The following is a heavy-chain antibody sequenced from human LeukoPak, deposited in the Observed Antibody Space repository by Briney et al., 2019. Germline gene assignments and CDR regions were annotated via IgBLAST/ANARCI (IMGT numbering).Heavy chain of an antibody. D-gene: IGHD6-13*01. Sequence: GGSLRLSCAASGFTFSSYSMNWVRQAPGKGLEWVSSISISSSYIYYADSVKGRFTISRDNAKNSLYLQMNSLRAEDTAVYYCARPDEQQLVRDAFDIWGQGTMVTVSS. CDR1: GFTFSSYS. CDR3: ARPDEQQLVRDAFDI. V-gene: IGHV3-21*01. J-gene: IGHJ3*02. CDR2: ISISSSYI.